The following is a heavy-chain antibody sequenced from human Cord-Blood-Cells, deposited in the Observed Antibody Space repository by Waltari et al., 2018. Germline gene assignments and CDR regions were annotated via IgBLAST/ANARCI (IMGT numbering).Heavy chain of an antibody. CDR3: ARGLNYYGSGSYEYFQH. CDR1: GYTFTGYY. V-gene: IGHV1-2*02. Sequence: VQLVQSGAEVKKPGASVKVSCKASGYTFTGYYMHWVRQAPGQGLEWMGWINPNSGGTNYAQKFQGRVTMTRDTSISTAYMELSRLRSDDTAVYYCARGLNYYGSGSYEYFQHWGQGTLVTVSS. D-gene: IGHD3-10*01. J-gene: IGHJ1*01. CDR2: INPNSGGT.